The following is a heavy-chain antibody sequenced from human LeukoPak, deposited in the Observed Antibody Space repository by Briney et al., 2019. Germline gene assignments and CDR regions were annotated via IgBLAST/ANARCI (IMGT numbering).Heavy chain of an antibody. CDR1: GFAFSNAW. D-gene: IGHD2-21*02. V-gene: IGHV3-15*01. J-gene: IGHJ4*02. CDR3: TTDSFGDFPFDY. CDR2: IKSKTDGGTT. Sequence: GGSLRLSCAASGFAFSNAWMSWVRQAPGKGLEWVGRIKSKTDGGTTDYAAPVKGRFTISRDDSKNTLYLQMNSLKTEDTAVYYCTTDSFGDFPFDYWGQGTLVTVSS.